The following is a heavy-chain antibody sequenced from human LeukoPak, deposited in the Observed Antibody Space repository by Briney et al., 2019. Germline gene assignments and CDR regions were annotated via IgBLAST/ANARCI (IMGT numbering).Heavy chain of an antibody. V-gene: IGHV3-23*01. Sequence: TGGSLRLSCAASGFTFSIYAVIWVRQAPGKGLEWVSGISGSGGYTYYADSVKGRFTISRDNSKNTLYLQMNSLRAEDTAVYYCAKNWGATIYYAFDIWGQGTMVTVSS. CDR2: ISGSGGYT. CDR3: AKNWGATIYYAFDI. CDR1: GFTFSIYA. J-gene: IGHJ3*02. D-gene: IGHD5-12*01.